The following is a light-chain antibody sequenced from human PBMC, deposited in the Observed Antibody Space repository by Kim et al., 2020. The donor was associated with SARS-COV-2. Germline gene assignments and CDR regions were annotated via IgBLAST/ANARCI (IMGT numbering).Light chain of an antibody. CDR2: DNN. CDR3: GTWDTSLSVGV. J-gene: IGLJ2*01. CDR1: TSNIGSDS. V-gene: IGLV1-51*01. Sequence: QSVLTQPPSVSAAPGQKVTISCSGRTSNIGSDSVSWYQQLPGTAPKLLIYDNNKRPSGIPDRFSGSKSGTSATLGITGLQTGDEANYYCGTWDTSLSVGVFGGGTQLTVL.